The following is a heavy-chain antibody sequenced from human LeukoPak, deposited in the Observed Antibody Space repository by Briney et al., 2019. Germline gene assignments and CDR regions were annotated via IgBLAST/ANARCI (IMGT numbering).Heavy chain of an antibody. J-gene: IGHJ5*02. CDR2: ISAYNGNT. CDR3: AVTAGLYKVYWFDP. D-gene: IGHD1-14*01. Sequence: ASVKVSCKASGYNLTSYGISWVRQAPGQGLEWMGWISAYNGNTNYAQKLQGRVTMTTDTSTSTAYMELRSLRSDDTAVYYCAVTAGLYKVYWFDPWGRGTLVTVSS. CDR1: GYNLTSYG. V-gene: IGHV1-18*01.